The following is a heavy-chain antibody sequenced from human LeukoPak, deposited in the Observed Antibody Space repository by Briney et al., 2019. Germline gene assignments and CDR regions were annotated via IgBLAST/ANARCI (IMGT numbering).Heavy chain of an antibody. CDR3: ASHTVTTYYYYYGMDV. J-gene: IGHJ6*02. CDR1: GGSISSYY. Sequence: SETLSLTCTVSGGSISSYYWSWIRQPPGKGLEWIGYIYCSGSTNYNPSLKSRVTISVDTSKNQFSLKLSSVTAADTAVYYCASHTVTTYYYYYGMDVWGQGTTVTVSS. CDR2: IYCSGST. D-gene: IGHD4-17*01. V-gene: IGHV4-59*01.